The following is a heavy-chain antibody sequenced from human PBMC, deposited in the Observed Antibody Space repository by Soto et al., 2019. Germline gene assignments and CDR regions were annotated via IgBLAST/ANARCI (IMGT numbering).Heavy chain of an antibody. CDR2: IYSSGGT. J-gene: IGHJ3*02. CDR1: VCAIIGYY. Sequence: AETLSLTCTFSVCAIIGYYWTWIRQPAGKGLEWIGRIYSSGGTKYNPSLKSRVTISVDTSKNQFSLRLSSVTAADTAVYYCARWRAFDIWGQGTMVTVSS. V-gene: IGHV4-4*07. CDR3: ARWRAFDI.